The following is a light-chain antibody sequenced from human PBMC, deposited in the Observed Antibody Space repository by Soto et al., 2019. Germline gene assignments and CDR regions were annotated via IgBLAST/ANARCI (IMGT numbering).Light chain of an antibody. V-gene: IGKV1-39*01. CDR2: AAS. J-gene: IGKJ4*01. CDR1: QGITTY. CDR3: QQIYSAPLT. Sequence: DIQMTQSPSSLSASVGDRVTITCRASQGITTYLNWYRQKPGKAPKLLIYAASSLQSGVPSRFSGSGSETEFTLSISSLQPEDFETYFCQQIYSAPLTFGGGTKVDIX.